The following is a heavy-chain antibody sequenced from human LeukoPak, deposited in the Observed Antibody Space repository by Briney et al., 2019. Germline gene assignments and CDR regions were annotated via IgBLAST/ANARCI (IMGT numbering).Heavy chain of an antibody. CDR1: GYNFIAYY. CDR2: INPNSGGT. CDR3: ATAGGYSYGARPDY. V-gene: IGHV1-2*06. Sequence: ASVKVSCKASGYNFIAYYIHWVRQAPGQGLEWMGRINPNSGGTNYAQKFQGRVTMTRDTSISTAYMELSRLRSDDTAVYYCATAGGYSYGARPDYWGQGTLVTVSS. J-gene: IGHJ4*02. D-gene: IGHD5-18*01.